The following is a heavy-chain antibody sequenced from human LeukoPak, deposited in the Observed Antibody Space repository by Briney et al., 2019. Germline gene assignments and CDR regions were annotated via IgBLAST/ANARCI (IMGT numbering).Heavy chain of an antibody. CDR1: GGTFSSYA. Sequence: SVKVSCKASGGTFSSYAISWVRQAPGQGLEWMGGIIPIFGTANYAQKFQGRVTMTEDTSTDTAYMELSSLRSEDTAVYYCATDYPPYGSGSYYYGMDVWGQGTTVTVSS. V-gene: IGHV1-69*06. CDR3: ATDYPPYGSGSYYYGMDV. D-gene: IGHD3-10*01. CDR2: IIPIFGTA. J-gene: IGHJ6*02.